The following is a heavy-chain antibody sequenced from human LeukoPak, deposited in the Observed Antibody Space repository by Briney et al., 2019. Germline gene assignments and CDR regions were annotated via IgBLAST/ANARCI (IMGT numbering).Heavy chain of an antibody. CDR3: ARAGSATPDAFDI. J-gene: IGHJ3*02. Sequence: GGSLRLSCAVSGFTFSNYAMHWVRQAPGKGLEWVAVISYVGDSKYYADSVKGRFTISRENSKNTLYLQMNSLRADDTAVYYCARAGSATPDAFDIWGQGTMVTVSS. CDR2: ISYVGDSK. V-gene: IGHV3-30*01. CDR1: GFTFSNYA. D-gene: IGHD2-15*01.